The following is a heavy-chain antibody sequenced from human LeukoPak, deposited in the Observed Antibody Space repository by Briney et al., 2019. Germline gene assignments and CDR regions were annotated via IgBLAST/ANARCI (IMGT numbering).Heavy chain of an antibody. CDR3: AAPSVVAAFQR. J-gene: IGHJ1*01. CDR1: GFTFSSYW. Sequence: GGSLRLSCAASGFTFSSYWMHWVRQLPGKGLVWVSRINSDGSSTSYADSVKGRFTISRDNAKNTLYLHMNSLRAEDTAVYFCAAPSVVAAFQRWGQGTLVTVSS. D-gene: IGHD2-15*01. V-gene: IGHV3-74*01. CDR2: INSDGSST.